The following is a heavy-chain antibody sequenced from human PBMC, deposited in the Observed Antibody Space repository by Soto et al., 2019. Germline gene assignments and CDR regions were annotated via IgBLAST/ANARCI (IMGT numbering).Heavy chain of an antibody. J-gene: IGHJ6*02. Sequence: WETLSLTCAVYGGSFSGYYWSWIRQPPGKGLEWIGEINHSGSTNYNPSLKSRVTISVDTSKNQFSLKLSSVTAADTAVYYCARGTSSSWYGYYYYGMDVWGQGTTVTVSS. CDR2: INHSGST. D-gene: IGHD6-13*01. CDR1: GGSFSGYY. CDR3: ARGTSSSWYGYYYYGMDV. V-gene: IGHV4-34*01.